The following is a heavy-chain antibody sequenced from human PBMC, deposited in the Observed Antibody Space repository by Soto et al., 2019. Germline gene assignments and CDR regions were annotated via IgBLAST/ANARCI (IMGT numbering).Heavy chain of an antibody. D-gene: IGHD6-6*01. CDR1: GFTFSSCA. CDR2: ISIRGGDE. Sequence: QVQLVESGGGVVQPGKSLRLCCAASGFTFSSCAMHWARQAPGKGLEWVTVISIRGGDEYYAESVRGRFTISRDDSKNTLYLQMDSLRVEDTAVYYCARGTIVARQHLDYWGQGTLVTVSS. J-gene: IGHJ4*02. V-gene: IGHV3-30*03. CDR3: ARGTIVARQHLDY.